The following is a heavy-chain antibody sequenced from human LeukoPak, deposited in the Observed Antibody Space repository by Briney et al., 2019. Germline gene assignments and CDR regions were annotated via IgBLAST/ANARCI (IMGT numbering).Heavy chain of an antibody. D-gene: IGHD1-26*01. CDR2: ISYDGSNK. J-gene: IGHJ4*02. V-gene: IGHV3-30*18. CDR3: AKDLIVGATTLSYFDY. Sequence: GGSLRLSCAASGFTFSSYGMHWVRQAPGKGLEWVAVISYDGSNKYYADSVKGRFTISRDNSKNTLYLQMNSLRAEDTAVYYCAKDLIVGATTLSYFDYWGQGTLVTVSS. CDR1: GFTFSSYG.